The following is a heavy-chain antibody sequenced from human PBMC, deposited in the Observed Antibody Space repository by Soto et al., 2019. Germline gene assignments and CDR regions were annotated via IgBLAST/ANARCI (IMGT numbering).Heavy chain of an antibody. V-gene: IGHV3-23*01. CDR3: AKLTYPSDSTGYYYERVSGWIDS. D-gene: IGHD3-22*01. J-gene: IGHJ5*01. Sequence: GGSLRLSCAASGFMFSSYAMSWVRQAPGKGLEWVSSISASGGTADLADSVEGRCTISRDNSKSTLYLQMNSLRAEDTAVYYCAKLTYPSDSTGYYYERVSGWIDSWGQGTLVTVSS. CDR1: GFMFSSYA. CDR2: ISASGGTA.